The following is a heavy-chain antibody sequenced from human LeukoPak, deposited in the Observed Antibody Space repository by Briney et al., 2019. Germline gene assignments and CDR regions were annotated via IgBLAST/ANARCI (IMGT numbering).Heavy chain of an antibody. CDR2: ISSSSSYI. CDR1: GFTFSSYS. J-gene: IGHJ6*02. V-gene: IGHV3-21*01. Sequence: GGSLRLSCAASGFTFSSYSMNWVRQAPGKGLEWVSSISSSSSYIYYADSVKGRFTISRDNAKNSLYLQMNSLRAEDTAVYYCARDDYGDYPAYYYYGMDVWGQGTTVTVSS. D-gene: IGHD4-17*01. CDR3: ARDDYGDYPAYYYYGMDV.